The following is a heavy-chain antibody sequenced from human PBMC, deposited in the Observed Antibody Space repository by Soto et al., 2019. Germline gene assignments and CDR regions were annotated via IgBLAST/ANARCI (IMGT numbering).Heavy chain of an antibody. J-gene: IGHJ5*02. CDR1: GYTFTSYG. Sequence: GASVKVSCKASGYTFTSYGISWVRQAPGQGLEWMGWISAYNGNTNYAQKLQGRVTMTTDTSTSTAYMELRSLRSDDTAVYYCARDPAYCGGDCYPGGWFDPWGQGTLVTVSS. CDR3: ARDPAYCGGDCYPGGWFDP. CDR2: ISAYNGNT. D-gene: IGHD2-21*02. V-gene: IGHV1-18*01.